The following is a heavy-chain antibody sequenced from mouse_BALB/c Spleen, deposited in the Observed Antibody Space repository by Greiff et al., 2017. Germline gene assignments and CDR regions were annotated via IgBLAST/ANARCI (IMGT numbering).Heavy chain of an antibody. Sequence: EVNLVESGGGLVKPGGSLKLSCAASGFTFSSYTMSWVRQTPEKRLEWVATISSGGSYTYYPDSVKGRFTISRDNAKNTLYLQMSSLKSEDTAMYYCTRDLYYDYVPPFDDWGQGTTLTVSS. J-gene: IGHJ2*01. V-gene: IGHV5-6-4*01. CDR3: TRDLYYDYVPPFDD. CDR1: GFTFSSYT. CDR2: ISSGGSYT. D-gene: IGHD2-4*01.